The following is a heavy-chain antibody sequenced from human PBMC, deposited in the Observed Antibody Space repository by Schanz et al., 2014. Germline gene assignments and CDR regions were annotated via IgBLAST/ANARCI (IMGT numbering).Heavy chain of an antibody. Sequence: EVQLLESGGGLVQPGGSLRLSCAASGFTFTNYAMTWVRQAPGKGLEWVAAINGSGNATYYADSVKGRFTISRDNAKSSLYLQMSSLRAEDTAVYYCAKEKEEVAADGSFFDYWGQGPLVAVSP. D-gene: IGHD6-13*01. J-gene: IGHJ4*02. V-gene: IGHV3-23*01. CDR1: GFTFTNYA. CDR2: INGSGNAT. CDR3: AKEKEEVAADGSFFDY.